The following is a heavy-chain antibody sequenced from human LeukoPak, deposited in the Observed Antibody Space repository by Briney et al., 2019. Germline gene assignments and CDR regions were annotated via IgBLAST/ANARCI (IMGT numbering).Heavy chain of an antibody. CDR3: AGIDYGDYVQH. CDR1: GGSISSYY. CDR2: IYYSGST. D-gene: IGHD4-17*01. V-gene: IGHV4-59*01. Sequence: SETLSLTCTVSGGSISSYYWSWIRQPPGKGLEWIGYIYYSGSTNYNPSLKSRVTISVDTSKDQFSLKLRSVTAADTAVYYCAGIDYGDYVQHWGQGTLVTVSS. J-gene: IGHJ1*01.